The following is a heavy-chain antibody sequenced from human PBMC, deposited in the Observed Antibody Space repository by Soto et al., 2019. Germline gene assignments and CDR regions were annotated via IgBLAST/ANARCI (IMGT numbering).Heavy chain of an antibody. J-gene: IGHJ4*02. Sequence: GASVKVSCKASGYTFTGYYMYWVRQAPGQGLEWMGWINPNSGGTKYSQKFQGRVTITRDTSASTAYMELSSLRSEDTAVYYCARGSGYYYWDDYWGQGTLVTVSS. V-gene: IGHV1-2*02. CDR3: ARGSGYYYWDDY. CDR2: INPNSGGT. D-gene: IGHD3-22*01. CDR1: GYTFTGYY.